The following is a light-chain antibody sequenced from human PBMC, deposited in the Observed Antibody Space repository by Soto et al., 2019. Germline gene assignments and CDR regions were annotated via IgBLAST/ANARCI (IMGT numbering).Light chain of an antibody. J-gene: IGKJ1*01. CDR3: QQSYSTPRT. Sequence: MRQSPATLSVSPGEGATLSCRASQGIGDTLAWYQQKPGKAPKLLIYAASSLQSGVPSRFSGSGSGTDFTLTISSLQPEDFATYYCQQSYSTPRTFGQGTKVDIK. CDR2: AAS. V-gene: IGKV1-39*01. CDR1: QGIGDT.